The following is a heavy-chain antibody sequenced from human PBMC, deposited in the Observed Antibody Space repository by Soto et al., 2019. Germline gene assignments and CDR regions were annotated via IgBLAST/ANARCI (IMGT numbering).Heavy chain of an antibody. CDR1: GYTFTSYF. CDR2: INPSGGST. J-gene: IGHJ6*02. D-gene: IGHD4-4*01. Sequence: GASVKVSCKASGYTFTSYFMHWVRQAPGQGLEWMGIINPSGGSTSYAQKFQARVTMTRDTSTSTVYMELSSLRSEGTAVYYFARDSNPNYYYYVMDVWGQGTTVTVSS. CDR3: ARDSNPNYYYYVMDV. V-gene: IGHV1-46*01.